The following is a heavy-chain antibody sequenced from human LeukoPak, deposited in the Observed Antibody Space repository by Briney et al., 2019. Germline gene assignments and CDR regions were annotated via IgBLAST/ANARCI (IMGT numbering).Heavy chain of an antibody. CDR3: ARGGITMVQGVIRH. CDR1: GASTTTYY. V-gene: IGHV4-59*08. Sequence: KPSETLSLTCTVSGASTTTYYWSWIRQPPGKRLEWIGYIYSSGSANYNPSLESRVTISEDASKNQISLKLSSVTAADTAVYYCARGGITMVQGVIRHWGQGTLVTVSS. J-gene: IGHJ4*02. D-gene: IGHD3-10*01. CDR2: IYSSGSA.